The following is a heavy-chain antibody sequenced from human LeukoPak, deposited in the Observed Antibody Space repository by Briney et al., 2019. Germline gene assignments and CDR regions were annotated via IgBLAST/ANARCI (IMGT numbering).Heavy chain of an antibody. D-gene: IGHD5-12*01. CDR1: GFTFSFYW. V-gene: IGHV3-23*01. Sequence: SGGSLRLSCASSGFTFSFYWMHWVRQAPGKGLDWVSAISASGGSTSYADSVKGRFTISRDNSKNTLYLQMNSLRAVDTAVYYCASQTSGYSGYSSHYWGQGTLVTVSS. CDR2: ISASGGST. CDR3: ASQTSGYSGYSSHY. J-gene: IGHJ4*02.